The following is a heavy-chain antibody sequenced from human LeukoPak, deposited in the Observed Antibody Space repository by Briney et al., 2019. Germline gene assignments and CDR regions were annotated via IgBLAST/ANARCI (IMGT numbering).Heavy chain of an antibody. Sequence: GGSLRLSCAASGFTFSNAWMSWVRQAPGKGLEWVGRIKSKTDGGTTDYVAPVKGRFTISRDDSKNTLYLQMNSLKTEDTAVYYCTTPPYGDYEGAFDIWGQGTMVTVSS. CDR3: TTPPYGDYEGAFDI. CDR1: GFTFSNAW. J-gene: IGHJ3*02. D-gene: IGHD4-17*01. CDR2: IKSKTDGGTT. V-gene: IGHV3-15*01.